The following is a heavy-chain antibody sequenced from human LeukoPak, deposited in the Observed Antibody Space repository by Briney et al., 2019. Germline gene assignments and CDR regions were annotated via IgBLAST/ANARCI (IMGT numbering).Heavy chain of an antibody. J-gene: IGHJ4*02. CDR1: GFTFSDYY. D-gene: IGHD2-2*01. CDR2: ISSSDKMI. CDR3: ASLKYGSSWQSFDY. Sequence: VGSLRLSCAASGFTFSDYYMSWIRQGPGKGREWVSYISSSDKMIDYADSVHGRFTISRANAKNSLYLQMNSLRAEDTAVYYCASLKYGSSWQSFDYWGQGALGTASS. V-gene: IGHV3-11*01.